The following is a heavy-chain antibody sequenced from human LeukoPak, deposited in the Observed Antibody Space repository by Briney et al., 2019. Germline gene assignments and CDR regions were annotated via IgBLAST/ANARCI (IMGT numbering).Heavy chain of an antibody. J-gene: IGHJ4*02. CDR2: LDYSGST. D-gene: IGHD6-13*01. Sequence: SETLSHTCTVSGGSISSYYWTWIRQPPGKGLEWIGYLDYSGSTNYSPSLQSRVTISVDTSKNQFSLKLSSVTAADTAVYYCARGVYIAAAQYGYWGQGTLVTVSS. CDR1: GGSISSYY. CDR3: ARGVYIAAAQYGY. V-gene: IGHV4-59*01.